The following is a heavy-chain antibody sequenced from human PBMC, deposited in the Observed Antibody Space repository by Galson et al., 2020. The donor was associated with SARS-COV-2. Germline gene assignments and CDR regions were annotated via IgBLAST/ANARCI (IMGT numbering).Heavy chain of an antibody. D-gene: IGHD3-10*01. CDR3: ASRFQLWKPLDY. CDR1: GFTFSDYY. CDR2: IDSSNSYT. V-gene: IGHV3-11*03. Sequence: KIGESLKISFVSSGFTFSDYYMSWIRQAPGKGLEWISNIDSSNSYTKYADSVRGRFSVSRDNGKNSLYLQMNSLRAEDTAVYYCASRFQLWKPLDYWGQGALVTVSS. J-gene: IGHJ4*02.